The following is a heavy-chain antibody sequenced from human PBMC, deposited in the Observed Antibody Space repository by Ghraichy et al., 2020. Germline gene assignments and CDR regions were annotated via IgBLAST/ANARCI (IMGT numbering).Heavy chain of an antibody. J-gene: IGHJ4*02. CDR2: IKQDGSEK. V-gene: IGHV3-7*03. D-gene: IGHD5-24*01. Sequence: GGSLRLSCAASGFTFSSYWMSCVRQAPGKGLEWVANIKQDGSEKYYVDSVKGRFTISRDNAKNSLYLQMNSLRAEDTAVYYCARETGRDGYNEFDYWGQGTLVTVSS. CDR1: GFTFSSYW. CDR3: ARETGRDGYNEFDY.